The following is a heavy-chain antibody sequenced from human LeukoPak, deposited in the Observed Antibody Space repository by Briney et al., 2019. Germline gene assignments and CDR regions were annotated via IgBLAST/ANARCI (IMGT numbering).Heavy chain of an antibody. CDR3: ARPWSGPKSGAFDI. CDR2: IWYDGTNK. J-gene: IGHJ3*02. Sequence: GRCLRLSCAASGFTFSSYGMHWVRQAPGKGLEWEAVIWYDGTNKYYADSVKGRFTISRDNSKNTLYLQMNSLRAEDTAVYYCARPWSGPKSGAFDIWGQGTMVTVSS. D-gene: IGHD3-3*01. V-gene: IGHV3-33*01. CDR1: GFTFSSYG.